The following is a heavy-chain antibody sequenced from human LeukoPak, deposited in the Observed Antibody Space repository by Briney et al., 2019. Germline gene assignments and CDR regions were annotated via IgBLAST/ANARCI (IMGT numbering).Heavy chain of an antibody. CDR3: ARARGYCAADCSRYAFDY. J-gene: IGHJ4*02. CDR1: GFTFISYT. Sequence: GGSLTLSCAASGFTFISYTMSWVRQAPGKGLEWVSTISNSGRNTFYTDSVKGRFTISRDNSKNTLYLQMNSLRAGDTAVYSCARARGYCAADCSRYAFDYWGQGTLVTVSS. D-gene: IGHD2-21*02. V-gene: IGHV3-23*01. CDR2: ISNSGRNT.